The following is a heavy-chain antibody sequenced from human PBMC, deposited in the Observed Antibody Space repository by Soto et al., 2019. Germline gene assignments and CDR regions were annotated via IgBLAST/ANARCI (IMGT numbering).Heavy chain of an antibody. CDR1: GGSITDYS. CDR3: ARDQGVVVTADNWFDP. Sequence: SETLSLTCTVSGGSITDYSWVWIRQPAGKGLEWIGRIFSSGSTNYNPSLKGRITMSLDTSKNQSSLKLNSATATDTAVYFCARDQGVVVTADNWFDPWGQGILVTVSS. D-gene: IGHD2-21*02. CDR2: IFSSGST. V-gene: IGHV4-4*07. J-gene: IGHJ5*02.